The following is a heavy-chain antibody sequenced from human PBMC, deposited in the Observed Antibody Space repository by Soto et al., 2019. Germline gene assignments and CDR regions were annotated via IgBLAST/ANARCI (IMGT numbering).Heavy chain of an antibody. J-gene: IGHJ4*02. CDR3: ARDKGYAAAADS. Sequence: GVSLRLSFAASGFTFSDHYMSWIRQAPEKGLEWIAYISASGSYTNYADFLKGRFTISRDNGNNSLYLQMNSLRDEDTAIYYSARDKGYAAAADSWGQGTLVTVSS. CDR2: ISASGSYT. CDR1: GFTFSDHY. V-gene: IGHV3-11*05. D-gene: IGHD6-13*01.